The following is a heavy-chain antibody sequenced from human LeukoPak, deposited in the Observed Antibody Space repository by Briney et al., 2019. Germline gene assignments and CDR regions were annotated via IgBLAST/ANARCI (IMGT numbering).Heavy chain of an antibody. D-gene: IGHD3-16*01. CDR1: GGSINTYY. V-gene: IGHV4-4*07. Sequence: PSETLSLTCTVSGGSINTYYWIWIRQPAGKGLEWIGHISTIGITNYNPSLKSRVTMSIDTSKNQSSLKLTSVTAADTAVYYCARRGVNWYFDLWGRGTLVTVSS. CDR2: ISTIGIT. CDR3: ARRGVNWYFDL. J-gene: IGHJ2*01.